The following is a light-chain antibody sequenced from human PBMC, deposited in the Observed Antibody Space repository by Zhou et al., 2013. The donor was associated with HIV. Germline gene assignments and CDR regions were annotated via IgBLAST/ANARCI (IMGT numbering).Light chain of an antibody. CDR3: LQHNSLPQT. CDR2: SAS. CDR1: QDIRKD. J-gene: IGKJ1*01. Sequence: DIQMTQSPSSLSASVGDRVTITCRASQDIRKDLNWYQQKPGKAPKRLIYSASSLQSGVPSRFSGSGSGTEFTLTISSLQLEDFATYYCLQHNSLPQTFGQGTKVEIK. V-gene: IGKV1-17*01.